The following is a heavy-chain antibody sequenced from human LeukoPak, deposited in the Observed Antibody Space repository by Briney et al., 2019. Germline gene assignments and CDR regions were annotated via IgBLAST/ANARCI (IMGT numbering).Heavy chain of an antibody. CDR3: AKAESIGDGAMSLMDL. V-gene: IGHV3-30*02. D-gene: IGHD1-26*01. Sequence: GGSLRLSCEASGFTFSGYGMHWVRQSPGKGLQWVAFIRYDGSNKYYADSVKGRFTISRDNSKNTLYLQMNSLRAEDTAVYYCAKAESIGDGAMSLMDLWGQGTLVTVSS. CDR2: IRYDGSNK. J-gene: IGHJ4*02. CDR1: GFTFSGYG.